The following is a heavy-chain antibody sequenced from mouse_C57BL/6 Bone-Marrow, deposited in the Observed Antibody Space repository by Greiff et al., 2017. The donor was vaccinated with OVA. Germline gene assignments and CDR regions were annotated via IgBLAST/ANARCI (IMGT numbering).Heavy chain of an antibody. D-gene: IGHD3-3*01. J-gene: IGHJ4*01. CDR1: GFTFSDYY. CDR3: ARHGDFKYYYAMDY. CDR2: ISNGGGST. V-gene: IGHV5-12*01. Sequence: DVMLVESGGGLVQPGGSLKLSCAASGFTFSDYYMYWVRQTPEKRLEWVAYISNGGGSTYYPDTVKGRFTISRDNAKNTLYLQMSRLKSEDTAMYYCARHGDFKYYYAMDYWGQGTSVTVSS.